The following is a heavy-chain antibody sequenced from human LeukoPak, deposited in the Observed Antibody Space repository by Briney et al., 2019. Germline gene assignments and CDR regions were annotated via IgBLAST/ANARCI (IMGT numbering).Heavy chain of an antibody. CDR3: ARGIAARPRKPFDY. D-gene: IGHD6-6*01. CDR1: GGSISSSSYY. CDR2: IYYSGST. Sequence: SETLSLTCTVSGGSISSSSYYWGWIRQPPGKGLEWIGSIYYSGSTNYNPSLKSRVTISVDTSKNQFSLKLSSVTAADAAVYYCARGIAARPRKPFDYWGQGTLVTVSS. J-gene: IGHJ4*02. V-gene: IGHV4-39*07.